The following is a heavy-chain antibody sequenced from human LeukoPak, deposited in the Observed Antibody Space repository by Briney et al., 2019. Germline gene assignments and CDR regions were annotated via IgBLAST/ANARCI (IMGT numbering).Heavy chain of an antibody. Sequence: GASVKVSCKASGYTFIGYYMHWVRQAPGQGLEWMGWINPDSGGTKYAQKFQGRVTMTRDTSISTAYMELSRLRSDDTAVYYCATEVTDWSQGTLATVSS. V-gene: IGHV1-2*02. J-gene: IGHJ4*02. CDR2: INPDSGGT. CDR1: GYTFIGYY. D-gene: IGHD5-18*01. CDR3: ATEVTD.